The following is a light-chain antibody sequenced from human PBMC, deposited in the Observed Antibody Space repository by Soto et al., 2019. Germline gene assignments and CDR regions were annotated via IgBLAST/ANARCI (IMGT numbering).Light chain of an antibody. V-gene: IGKV1-39*01. CDR3: QQSYSTSGT. CDR2: AAS. J-gene: IGKJ1*01. CDR1: QSISSY. Sequence: DIQITQSPSSLSASVGDRVTITCRASQSISSYLNWYQQKPGKAPKLLIYAASSLQSGVPSRFSGSGSGTDFTLTISSLQPEDFATYYCQQSYSTSGTFGQGTKVDIK.